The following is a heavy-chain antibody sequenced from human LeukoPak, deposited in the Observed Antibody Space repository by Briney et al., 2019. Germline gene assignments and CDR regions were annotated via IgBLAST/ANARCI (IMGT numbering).Heavy chain of an antibody. V-gene: IGHV4-4*07. D-gene: IGHD3-3*01. CDR2: IYTSGST. Sequence: SETLSLTCTVSGGSISSYYWSWIRQPAGKGLEWIGRIYTSGSTNYNPSLKSRVTMSVDTSKNQFSLKLSSVTAADTAVYYCARECYDFWSGYYYYYGMDVRGQGTTVTVSS. CDR1: GGSISSYY. CDR3: ARECYDFWSGYYYYYGMDV. J-gene: IGHJ6*02.